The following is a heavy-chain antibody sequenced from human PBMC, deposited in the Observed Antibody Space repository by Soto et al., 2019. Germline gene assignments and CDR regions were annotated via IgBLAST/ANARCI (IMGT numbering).Heavy chain of an antibody. CDR3: ARDRWGSYSFDS. V-gene: IGHV1-69*13. CDR1: GGVFRNYA. CDR2: IIPVFGTA. Sequence: SVKVSCKASGGVFRNYAINWVRQAPGQGLEWMGGIIPVFGTADYPQKFQGRVTITADESTTTAYMELTSLKTEDTAVYFCARDRWGSYSFDSWGQGTLVTVPS. J-gene: IGHJ5*01. D-gene: IGHD1-26*01.